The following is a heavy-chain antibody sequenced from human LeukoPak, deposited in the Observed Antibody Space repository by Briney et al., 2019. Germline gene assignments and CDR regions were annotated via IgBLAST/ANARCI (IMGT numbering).Heavy chain of an antibody. J-gene: IGHJ4*02. V-gene: IGHV4-38-2*02. CDR2: IYESGST. CDR3: ARGPGISGDHIYPDY. Sequence: SETLSLTCSVSGYSISSGKYWAWIRQTPGRGLEWIGSIYESGSTYYTPSLKSRVTMSVDTSKNQFSLSLTSVTAADTAVYFCARGPGISGDHIYPDYWGQGIQVTVSS. CDR1: GYSISSGKY. D-gene: IGHD2-21*01.